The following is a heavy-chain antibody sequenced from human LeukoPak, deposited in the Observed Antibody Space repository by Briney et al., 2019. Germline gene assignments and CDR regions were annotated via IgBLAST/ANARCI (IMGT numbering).Heavy chain of an antibody. CDR1: GGSISSSY. J-gene: IGHJ5*02. D-gene: IGHD5-24*01. CDR3: ARARDGHINNWFDP. CDR2: IYYSGST. Sequence: SETLSLTCTVSGGSISSSYWSWIRQPPGKGLEWIGYIYYSGSTNYNPSLKSRVTISVDTSKNQFSLKMSSVTAADTAVYYCARARDGHINNWFDPWGQGTLVTVSS. V-gene: IGHV4-59*01.